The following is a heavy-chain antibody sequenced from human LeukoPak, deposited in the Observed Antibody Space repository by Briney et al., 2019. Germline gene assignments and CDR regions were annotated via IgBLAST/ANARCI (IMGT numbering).Heavy chain of an antibody. D-gene: IGHD3-16*02. CDR2: IRQDGSEK. V-gene: IGHV3-7*01. Sequence: GGSLRLSCAASGFTFSSYAMSWVRQAPGKGLEWVANIRQDGSEKFYVASVKGRFTISRDNAKNSLYLQMNTLRAEDTAVYYCARDQGHYDYIWGSYRYTPDYWGQGTLVTVSS. J-gene: IGHJ4*02. CDR1: GFTFSSYA. CDR3: ARDQGHYDYIWGSYRYTPDY.